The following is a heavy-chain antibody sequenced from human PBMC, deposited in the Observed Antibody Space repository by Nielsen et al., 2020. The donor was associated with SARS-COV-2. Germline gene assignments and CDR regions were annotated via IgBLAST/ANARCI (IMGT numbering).Heavy chain of an antibody. CDR1: RFTLSSYA. CDR2: ISGSGGST. V-gene: IGHV3-23*01. J-gene: IGHJ4*02. D-gene: IGHD1-26*01. Sequence: GESLKISCAASRFTLSSYAMSWVRQAPGKGLEWVSAISGSGGSTYYADSVKGRFTISRDNSKNTLYLQMNSLRAEDTAVYYCAKDQVGFYWGQGTLVTVSS. CDR3: AKDQVGFY.